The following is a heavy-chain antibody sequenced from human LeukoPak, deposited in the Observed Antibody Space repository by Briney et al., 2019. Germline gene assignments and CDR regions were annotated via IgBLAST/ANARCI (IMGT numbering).Heavy chain of an antibody. Sequence: PGGSLRLSCEASGFTFGSHAMYWVCQAPGKGLEWVAGILGSGGSPHYADPVKGRFTISRDNSRNTVYLQINSLRAEDTAVYYCGKTTVGYSSGQKPAWPVDYWGQGTLVTVSS. D-gene: IGHD5-18*01. CDR2: ILGSGGSP. CDR3: GKTTVGYSSGQKPAWPVDY. CDR1: GFTFGSHA. J-gene: IGHJ4*02. V-gene: IGHV3-23*01.